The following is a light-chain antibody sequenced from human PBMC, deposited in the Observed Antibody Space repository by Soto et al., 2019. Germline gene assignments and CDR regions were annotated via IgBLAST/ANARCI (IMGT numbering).Light chain of an antibody. J-gene: IGKJ1*01. CDR2: WAS. Sequence: DLLLTPSPYSLSVSLGARATINCKSSQSVLYSSNNKNYLAWYQQKPGQSPKLLIYWASTRESGVPDRFSGSGSGTDFTLTISSLQAEDVAVYYCQQYYNIRRTFGQGTKVDIK. V-gene: IGKV4-1*01. CDR3: QQYYNIRRT. CDR1: QSVLYSSNNKNY.